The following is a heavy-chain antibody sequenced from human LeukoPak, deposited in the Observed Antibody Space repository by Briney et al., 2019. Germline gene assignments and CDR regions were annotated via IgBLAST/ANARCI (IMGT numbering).Heavy chain of an antibody. CDR2: IYYSGST. D-gene: IGHD6-13*01. CDR3: ARDRVGQQLVGRKNNYYYMDV. J-gene: IGHJ6*03. V-gene: IGHV4-39*07. Sequence: PSETLSLTCSVSGRPISRSSYYWGRIRQPPVKGLERTGSIYYSGSTYYNPPLNNRVTMSVDTSKNQFSLKLRSVTAADTAVYYCARDRVGQQLVGRKNNYYYMDVWGKGTTVTISS. CDR1: GRPISRSSYY.